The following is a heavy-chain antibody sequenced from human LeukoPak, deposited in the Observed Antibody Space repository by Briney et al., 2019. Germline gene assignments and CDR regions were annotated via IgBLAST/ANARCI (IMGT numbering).Heavy chain of an antibody. V-gene: IGHV3-21*01. CDR1: AFTFSTYS. CDR3: ARVTPGADTGNFYYYHMDV. CDR2: ITSSSSYI. Sequence: PGGSLRLSCGVSAFTFSTYSMTWVRQAPGKGLEWVSSITSSSSYIYYADSVRGRFTISRDNAKNSLYLQMNSLRAEDTAVYYCARVTPGADTGNFYYYHMDVWGKGTTVTVSS. J-gene: IGHJ6*03. D-gene: IGHD3-10*01.